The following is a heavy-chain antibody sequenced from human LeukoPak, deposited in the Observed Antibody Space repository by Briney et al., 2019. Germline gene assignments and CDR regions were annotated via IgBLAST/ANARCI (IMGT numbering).Heavy chain of an antibody. V-gene: IGHV3-23*01. Sequence: GGSLRLSCVASGFSFSNYAINWVRQAPGKGLEGVSAISGSGGTIFYADSVKGRFAISRDNSKNTLYLQMTSLRDEGTAVYICAIIYVGTTFFDSWGRGTRLTVPS. J-gene: IGHJ4*02. CDR2: ISGSGGTI. CDR3: AIIYVGTTFFDS. D-gene: IGHD2/OR15-2a*01. CDR1: GFSFSNYA.